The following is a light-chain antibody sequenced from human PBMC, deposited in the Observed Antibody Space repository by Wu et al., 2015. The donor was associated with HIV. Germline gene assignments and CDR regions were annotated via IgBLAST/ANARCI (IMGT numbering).Light chain of an antibody. J-gene: IGKJ1*01. V-gene: IGKV3-20*01. CDR1: QSVNGDY. CDR3: HQYGSSPWT. Sequence: ENMLTQSPGTLSLFPGERVTLSCRASQSVNGDYLAWYQQKPGQAPRLLIYGASSRATGISDRFSGSGSGTDFTLTISRLEPEDFAVYHCHQYGSSPWTFGQGTKVEIK. CDR2: GAS.